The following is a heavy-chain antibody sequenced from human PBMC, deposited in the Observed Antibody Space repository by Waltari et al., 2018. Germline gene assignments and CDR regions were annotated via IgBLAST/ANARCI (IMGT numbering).Heavy chain of an antibody. V-gene: IGHV4-39*01. CDR3: ATYIGASIGTAAFDV. D-gene: IGHD3-16*01. J-gene: IGHJ3*01. CDR2: TSYTGAT. CDR1: GGSITNNRHY. Sequence: QLHLQESGPGLVKPSETLSLTCSVSGGSITNNRHYWGWIRQTPGTGLEWIATTSYTGATYNNPSLKSRVTISGDTSKNQFSLKLTSVTAADTAVYYCATYIGASIGTAAFDVWGRGALVTVSS.